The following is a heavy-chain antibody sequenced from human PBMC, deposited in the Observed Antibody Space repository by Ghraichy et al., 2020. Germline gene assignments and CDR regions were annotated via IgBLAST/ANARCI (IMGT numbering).Heavy chain of an antibody. Sequence: GGSLRLSCVGSGFTLSSYSMNWVRQAPGKGLEWVSYITSSSRFISYADSVKGRFTVSRDNAQNSLYLQMKSLRDEDTAVYYCARGSTVVRYYYYDGMDVWGQGTTVTVPS. D-gene: IGHD4-23*01. CDR1: GFTLSSYS. J-gene: IGHJ6*02. V-gene: IGHV3-48*02. CDR3: ARGSTVVRYYYYDGMDV. CDR2: ITSSSRFI.